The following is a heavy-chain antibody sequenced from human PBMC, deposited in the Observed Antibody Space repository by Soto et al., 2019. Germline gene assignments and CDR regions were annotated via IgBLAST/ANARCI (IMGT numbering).Heavy chain of an antibody. CDR1: GYIFTNYY. CDR2: INPNGGST. Sequence: QVRLVQSGAEVKKPGASVKVSCKASGYIFTNYYIHWVRQAPGQGLEWMAIINPNGGSTNCAKEFQSRITLTRDTSTSTVYMDLSSLTSEDTAVYYCARGLYSGDKWGQGTLVTVSS. J-gene: IGHJ4*02. V-gene: IGHV1-46*01. D-gene: IGHD2-21*01. CDR3: ARGLYSGDK.